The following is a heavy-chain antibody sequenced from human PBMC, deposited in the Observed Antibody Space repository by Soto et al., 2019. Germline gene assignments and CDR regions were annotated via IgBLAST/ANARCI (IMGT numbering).Heavy chain of an antibody. D-gene: IGHD4-17*01. CDR2: IWYDGSNK. CDR1: GFTFSSYG. CDR3: ARDFTVLHAFDI. Sequence: ESGGGVVQPGRSLRLSCAASGFTFSSYGMHWVRQAPGKGLEWVAVIWYDGSNKYYADSVKGRFTISRDNSKNTLYLQMNSLRAEDTAVYYCARDFTVLHAFDIWGQGTMVTVSS. J-gene: IGHJ3*02. V-gene: IGHV3-33*01.